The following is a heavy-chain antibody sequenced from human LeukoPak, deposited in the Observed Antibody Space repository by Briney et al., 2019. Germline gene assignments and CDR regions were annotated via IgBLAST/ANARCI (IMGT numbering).Heavy chain of an antibody. Sequence: SSETLSLTCTVSGYSISSGYYWGWIRQPPGKGLEWIGSIYHSGSTYYNPSLKSRVTISVDTSKNQFSLKLSSVTAADTAVYYCAKDLLEYKALPRLQQDAFDIWGQGTMVTVSS. CDR1: GYSISSGYY. D-gene: IGHD5-24*01. V-gene: IGHV4-38-2*02. CDR3: AKDLLEYKALPRLQQDAFDI. CDR2: IYHSGST. J-gene: IGHJ3*02.